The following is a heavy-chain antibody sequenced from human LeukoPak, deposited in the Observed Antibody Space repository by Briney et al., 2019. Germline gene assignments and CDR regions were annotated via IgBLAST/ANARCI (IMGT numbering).Heavy chain of an antibody. CDR1: GGSISRYY. V-gene: IGHV4-4*07. D-gene: IGHD3-22*01. CDR2: IYSSGST. CDR3: ARDAYYYDSSGYHLNDY. J-gene: IGHJ4*02. Sequence: SETLSLTCTVSGGSISRYYWSWIRQPAGKGLEWIGRIYSSGSTYYNPSLTSRVTMSVDTSKNQFSLKLSSVTAADTAVYYCARDAYYYDSSGYHLNDYWGQGTLVTVSS.